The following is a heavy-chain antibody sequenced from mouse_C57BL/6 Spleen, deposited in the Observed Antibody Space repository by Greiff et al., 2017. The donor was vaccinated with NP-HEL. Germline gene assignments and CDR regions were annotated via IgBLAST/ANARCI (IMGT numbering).Heavy chain of an antibody. CDR3: ASFYDYDAGFAY. CDR2: IDPANGNT. V-gene: IGHV14-3*01. D-gene: IGHD2-4*01. J-gene: IGHJ3*01. CDR1: GFNIKNTY. Sequence: EVQLVESVAELVRPGASVKLSCTASGFNIKNTYMHWVKQRPEQGLEWIGRIDPANGNTKYAPKFQGKATITADTSSNTAYLQLSSLTSEDTAIYYCASFYDYDAGFAYWGQGTLVTVSA.